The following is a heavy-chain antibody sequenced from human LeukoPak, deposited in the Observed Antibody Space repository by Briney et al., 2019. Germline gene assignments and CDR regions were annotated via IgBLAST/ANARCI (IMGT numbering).Heavy chain of an antibody. V-gene: IGHV3-33*01. CDR1: GFTFSVYG. J-gene: IGHJ6*02. CDR2: IWNDGSNK. CDR3: ARDRHPDGMDV. Sequence: PGGSLRLSCAASGFTFSVYGMHWVRQAPGKGLEWVGVIWNDGSNKYYADPVKGLFTISRDNSKNTVFLQMNSLRAEDTAVYYCARDRHPDGMDVWGQGTTVTVSS.